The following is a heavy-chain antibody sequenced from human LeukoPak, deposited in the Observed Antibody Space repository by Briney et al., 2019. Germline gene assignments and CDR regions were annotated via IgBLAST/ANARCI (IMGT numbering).Heavy chain of an antibody. CDR2: INPNSGGT. D-gene: IGHD3-10*01. J-gene: IGHJ6*03. CDR1: GYTFTGYY. CDR3: ARDRGPYYYGSGSYGSYDHYYYYYMDV. Sequence: GASVKVSCKASGYTFTGYYMHWVRQAPGQGLEWMGWINPNSGGTNYAQKFQGRVTMTRDTSISTAYMELSRLRSDDTAVYYCARDRGPYYYGSGSYGSYDHYYYYYMDVWGKGTTVTVSS. V-gene: IGHV1-2*02.